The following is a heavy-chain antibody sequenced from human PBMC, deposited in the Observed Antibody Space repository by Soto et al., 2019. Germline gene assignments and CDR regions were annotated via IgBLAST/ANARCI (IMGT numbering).Heavy chain of an antibody. CDR2: INPSGGST. D-gene: IGHD2-2*01. V-gene: IGHV1-46*03. J-gene: IGHJ6*03. CDR1: GYTFTSYY. Sequence: GASVKPSCKAPGYTFTSYYMHWVRHSPEQGLEWMGIINPSGGSTSYAQKFQGRVTMTRDTSTSTVYMELSSLRSEDTAVYYCARTTVVPAAYYYYYMDVWGKGTTVTVSS. CDR3: ARTTVVPAAYYYYYMDV.